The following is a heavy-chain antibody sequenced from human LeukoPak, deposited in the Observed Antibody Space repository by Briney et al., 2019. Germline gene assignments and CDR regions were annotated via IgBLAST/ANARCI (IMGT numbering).Heavy chain of an antibody. CDR2: INPNSGGT. D-gene: IGHD3-10*01. Sequence: ASVKVSCKASGYTFTGYYMHWVRQAPGQGLEWMGWINPNSGGTNYAQKFQGRVTMTRDTSTSTVYMELSSLRSEDTAVYYCARGGPYGLGRYFDYWGQGTLVTVSS. J-gene: IGHJ4*02. CDR1: GYTFTGYY. CDR3: ARGGPYGLGRYFDY. V-gene: IGHV1-2*02.